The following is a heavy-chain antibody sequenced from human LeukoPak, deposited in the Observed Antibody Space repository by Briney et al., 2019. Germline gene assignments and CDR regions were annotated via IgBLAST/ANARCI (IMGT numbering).Heavy chain of an antibody. CDR1: GYTFTTYY. V-gene: IGHV1-46*01. J-gene: IGHJ4*02. CDR2: INPSGGST. CDR3: ARADLWFGPKGY. Sequence: ASVKVSCKATGYTFTTYYLHWVRQAPGQGLEWMGFINPSGGSTSYAQKFQGRVTMTRDTSTSTVYMELSSLRSEDTAVYYCARADLWFGPKGYWGQGTLVTVSS. D-gene: IGHD3-10*01.